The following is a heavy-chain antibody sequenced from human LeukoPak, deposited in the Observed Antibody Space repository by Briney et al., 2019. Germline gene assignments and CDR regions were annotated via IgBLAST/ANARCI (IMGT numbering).Heavy chain of an antibody. CDR1: GYTFTSYY. V-gene: IGHV1-46*01. D-gene: IGHD6-13*01. J-gene: IGHJ6*02. CDR2: INPSGGST. Sequence: ASVKVSCKASGYTFTSYYMHWVRQAPGRGLEWMGIINPSGGSTSYAQKFQGRVTMTRDTSTSTVYMELSSLRSEDTAVYYCARDRDLSSSWYYHYYYGMDVWGQGTTVTVSS. CDR3: ARDRDLSSSWYYHYYYGMDV.